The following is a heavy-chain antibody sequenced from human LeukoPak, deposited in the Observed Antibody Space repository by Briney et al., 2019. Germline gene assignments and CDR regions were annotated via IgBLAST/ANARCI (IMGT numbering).Heavy chain of an antibody. CDR1: GFSFNAYS. Sequence: GGSLRLSCVGSGFSFNAYSMSWVRQAPGKGLEWISYIGSGGSPRYYADSVQGRLTISRDDAKDSLYLQMNSLRAEDTAVYYCARDKPGYSYGYYYYYGMDVWGQGTTVTVSS. CDR3: ARDKPGYSYGYYYYYGMDV. D-gene: IGHD5-18*01. V-gene: IGHV3-48*01. J-gene: IGHJ6*02. CDR2: IGSGGSPR.